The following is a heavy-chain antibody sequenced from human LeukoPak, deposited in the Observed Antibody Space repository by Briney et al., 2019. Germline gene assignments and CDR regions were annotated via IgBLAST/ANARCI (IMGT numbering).Heavy chain of an antibody. CDR2: ITSDGSST. J-gene: IGHJ3*02. CDR3: ARGNGHASDI. CDR1: GFTFSSYW. V-gene: IGHV3-74*01. Sequence: GGSLRLSCAASGFTFSSYWMHWVRQPPGKGLVWVSRITSDGSSTSYADSVKGRFNISRDNAKNTLYLQMNSLRAEDRAVYYCARGNGHASDIWGQGTMVTVSS. D-gene: IGHD2-8*01.